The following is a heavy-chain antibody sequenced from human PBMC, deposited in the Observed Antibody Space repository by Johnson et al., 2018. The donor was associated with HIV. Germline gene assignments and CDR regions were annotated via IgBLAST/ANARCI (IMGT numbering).Heavy chain of an antibody. V-gene: IGHV3-66*01. CDR1: GFTFSSNY. D-gene: IGHD1-26*01. CDR3: ASGEVHIPESYYVTVSRAFDI. CDR2: IYSGGST. J-gene: IGHJ3*02. Sequence: VQLVEPGGGVVQPGTSLRLSCSASGFTFSSNYMSWVRQAPGKGLEWVSVIYSGGSTYYADSVKGRFTISRDNSKNTLFLEMNSLRADDTAIYYCASGEVHIPESYYVTVSRAFDIWGQGTMVSVSS.